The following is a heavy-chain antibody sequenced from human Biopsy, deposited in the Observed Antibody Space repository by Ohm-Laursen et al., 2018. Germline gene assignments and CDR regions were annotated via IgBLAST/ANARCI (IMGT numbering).Heavy chain of an antibody. Sequence: SVKVSCKASGGMFNSYTINWLRQAPGQGLQWMGGIMSLYNTTNYAQKFWDRITVTADKSTNTVYMTLSSLTSEDAAVYFCARGLGGYDYWYFDLWGRGTLVIVSS. CDR3: ARGLGGYDYWYFDL. CDR1: GGMFNSYT. V-gene: IGHV1-69*06. J-gene: IGHJ2*01. CDR2: IMSLYNTT. D-gene: IGHD5-12*01.